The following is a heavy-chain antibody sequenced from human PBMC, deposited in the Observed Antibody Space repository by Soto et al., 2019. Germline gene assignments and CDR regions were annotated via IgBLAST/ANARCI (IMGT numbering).Heavy chain of an antibody. CDR3: ARNYDFWSGYYGYYYYGMDV. D-gene: IGHD3-3*01. CDR2: INHSGST. Sequence: SETLSLTCAVYGGSFSGYYWSWIRQPPGKGLGWIGEINHSGSTNYNPSLKSRVTISVDTSKNQFSLKLSSVTAADTAVYYCARNYDFWSGYYGYYYYGMDVWGQGTTVTVSS. CDR1: GGSFSGYY. V-gene: IGHV4-34*01. J-gene: IGHJ6*02.